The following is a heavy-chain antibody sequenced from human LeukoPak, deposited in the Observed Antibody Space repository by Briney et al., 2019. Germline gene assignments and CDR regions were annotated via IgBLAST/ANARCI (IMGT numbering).Heavy chain of an antibody. CDR3: ARDGSYYDFDY. V-gene: IGHV3-30-3*01. D-gene: IGHD3-10*01. Sequence: PGGSLRLSCAASGFTFSTYAMHWVRQAPGKGLEWVTVISYDGSNKYYADSVKGRFTISRDNSKNTLYLQMNSLRAEDTAVYYCARDGSYYDFDYWGQRTLVTVSS. J-gene: IGHJ4*02. CDR2: ISYDGSNK. CDR1: GFTFSTYA.